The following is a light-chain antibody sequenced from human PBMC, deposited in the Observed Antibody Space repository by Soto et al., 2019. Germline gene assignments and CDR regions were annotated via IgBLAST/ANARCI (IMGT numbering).Light chain of an antibody. V-gene: IGKV3-15*01. CDR3: QQYTARPPWT. Sequence: EIVMTQSPVTLSVSPGERATLSCRASHHVATNLAWYQQKPGQAPRLLIYGASTRATGISARFSGSGSGTEFTLTSSGLQSDDFAVYYCQQYTARPPWTFGQGTKV. J-gene: IGKJ1*01. CDR2: GAS. CDR1: HHVATN.